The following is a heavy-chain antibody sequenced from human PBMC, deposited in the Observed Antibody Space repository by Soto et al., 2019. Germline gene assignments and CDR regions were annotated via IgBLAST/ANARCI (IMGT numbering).Heavy chain of an antibody. V-gene: IGHV1-69*04. CDR1: GDTFNFYS. D-gene: IGHD3-10*01. CDR3: ATSYGSGYRAFDY. J-gene: IGHJ4*02. Sequence: QVQLVQSGAEVKRPGSSVKVSCKASGDTFNFYSINWVRQAPGLGLEWMGRVNPIVSMSNYAQRFQGRVTMTADKSTSTASMERSGLRSEDTAIYYCATSYGSGYRAFDYWGQGALVTVSS. CDR2: VNPIVSMS.